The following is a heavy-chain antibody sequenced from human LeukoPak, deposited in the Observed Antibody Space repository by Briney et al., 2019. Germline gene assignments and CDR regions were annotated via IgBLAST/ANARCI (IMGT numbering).Heavy chain of an antibody. Sequence: GGSLRLSCAASGFTFSSYGMTWVRQAPGKGLEWVSSISGSGGNTYYADSVKGRFTISRDYSKNTLYLQMNSLRTEETAVYYCAKGPAMVRGTLDPWGQGTLVTVSS. D-gene: IGHD3-10*01. CDR1: GFTFSSYG. CDR3: AKGPAMVRGTLDP. J-gene: IGHJ5*02. CDR2: ISGSGGNT. V-gene: IGHV3-23*01.